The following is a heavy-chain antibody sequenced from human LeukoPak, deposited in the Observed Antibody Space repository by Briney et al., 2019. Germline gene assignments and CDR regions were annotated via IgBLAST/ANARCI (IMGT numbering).Heavy chain of an antibody. D-gene: IGHD3-3*01. CDR2: IYYSGST. J-gene: IGHJ6*03. V-gene: IGHV4-30-4*08. Sequence: SETLSLTCTVSGGSISSGDYYWSWIRQPPGKGLEWIGYIYYSGSTYYNPSLKSRVTISVDTSKNQFSLKLSSVTAADTAVCYCARDTYDFWSGPMDVWGKGTTVTVSS. CDR3: ARDTYDFWSGPMDV. CDR1: GGSISSGDYY.